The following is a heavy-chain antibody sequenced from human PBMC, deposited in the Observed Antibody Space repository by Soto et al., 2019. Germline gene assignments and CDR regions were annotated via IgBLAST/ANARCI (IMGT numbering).Heavy chain of an antibody. CDR1: GGSFSGYY. CDR3: ASRRAGYGSGTRVGYYYGMDV. V-gene: IGHV4-34*01. D-gene: IGHD3-10*01. Sequence: SETLSLTCAVYGGSFSGYYWSWIRQPPGKGLEWIGEINHSGSTNYNPSLKSRVTISVDTSKNQFSLKLSSVTAADTAVYYCASRRAGYGSGTRVGYYYGMDVWGQGTAVT. J-gene: IGHJ6*02. CDR2: INHSGST.